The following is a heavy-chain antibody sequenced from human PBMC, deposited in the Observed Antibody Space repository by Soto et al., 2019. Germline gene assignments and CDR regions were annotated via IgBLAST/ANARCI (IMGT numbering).Heavy chain of an antibody. CDR1: GVTFSSYG. CDR3: ARDHGVRVPAV. D-gene: IGHD3-10*01. CDR2: IWYDGSNK. Sequence: GGSVRLSCAASGVTFSSYGMQWVRQAPGKGLEWVAVIWYDGSNKYYADSVKGRFTISRDNSKNTLYLQMNSLRAEDTAVYYCARDHGVRVPAVWGQGTTVTVSS. V-gene: IGHV3-33*01. J-gene: IGHJ6*02.